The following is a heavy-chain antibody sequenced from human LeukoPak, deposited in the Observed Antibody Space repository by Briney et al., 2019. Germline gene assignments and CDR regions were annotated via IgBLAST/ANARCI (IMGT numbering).Heavy chain of an antibody. Sequence: SETLSLTCTVSGGSISSSSYYWGWIRQPPGKGLEWIGSIYYSGSTYYNPSLKSRVTISVDTSKNQFSLKLSTVTAADTAVYYCARADIAAAGGAFDIWGQGTMVTVSS. J-gene: IGHJ3*02. CDR1: GGSISSSSYY. CDR2: IYYSGST. V-gene: IGHV4-39*07. CDR3: ARADIAAAGGAFDI. D-gene: IGHD6-13*01.